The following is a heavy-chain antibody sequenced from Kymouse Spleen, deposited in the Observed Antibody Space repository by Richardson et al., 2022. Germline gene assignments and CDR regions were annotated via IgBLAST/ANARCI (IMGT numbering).Heavy chain of an antibody. CDR3: TRHEVYSSIFDY. J-gene: IGHJ4*02. V-gene: IGHV3-73*02. CDR2: IRSKANSYAT. CDR1: GFTFSGSA. D-gene: IGHD6-13*01. Sequence: EVQLVESGGGLVQPGGSLKLSCAASGFTFSGSAMHWVRQASGKGLEWVGRIRSKANSYATAYAASVKGRFTISRDDSKNTAYLQMNSLKTEDTAVYYCTRHEVYSSIFDYWGQGTLVTVSS.